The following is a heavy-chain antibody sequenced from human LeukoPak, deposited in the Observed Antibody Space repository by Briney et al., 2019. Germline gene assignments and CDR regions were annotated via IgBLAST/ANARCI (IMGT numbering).Heavy chain of an antibody. V-gene: IGHV1-2*02. J-gene: IGHJ4*02. Sequence: ASVKVSCKASGYTFTDDYVHWVQQAPGQGLEWMGWINPNSGVTNYAQKFQGRVTMTRDMSTSTVYMELSSLRSEDTAVYYCARDLGDGEYYFDYWGQGTLVTVSS. CDR2: INPNSGVT. CDR1: GYTFTDDY. CDR3: ARDLGDGEYYFDY. D-gene: IGHD5-24*01.